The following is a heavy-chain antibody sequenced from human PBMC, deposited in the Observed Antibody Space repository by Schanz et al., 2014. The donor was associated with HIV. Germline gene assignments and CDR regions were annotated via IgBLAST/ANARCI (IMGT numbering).Heavy chain of an antibody. D-gene: IGHD6-13*01. Sequence: QVQLVQSGAEVKKPGASVKVSCKASGYTFSSSAISWVRQAPGQGLEWMGAIIPVFGTRNYAQKFQGRVTITADESTSTAYMELSSLRSDDTAVYYCASGRRSGIGWRMDVWGQGTTVTVSS. CDR2: IIPVFGTR. CDR3: ASGRRSGIGWRMDV. CDR1: GYTFSSSA. V-gene: IGHV1-69*01. J-gene: IGHJ6*02.